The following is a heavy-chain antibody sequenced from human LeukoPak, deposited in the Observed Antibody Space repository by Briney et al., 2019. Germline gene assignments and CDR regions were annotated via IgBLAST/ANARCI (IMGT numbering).Heavy chain of an antibody. CDR3: AQNLVAAAGDH. Sequence: GGSLRLSCAASGFTFSSYWMTWVRQAPGKGLEWVAKIKPDGSVGYYVDSVRGRFIISRDNAGNSLYLQMNSLRVEDTAVYYCAQNLVAAAGDHWGQGTLLIVSS. V-gene: IGHV3-7*01. J-gene: IGHJ1*01. D-gene: IGHD6-13*01. CDR1: GFTFSSYW. CDR2: IKPDGSVG.